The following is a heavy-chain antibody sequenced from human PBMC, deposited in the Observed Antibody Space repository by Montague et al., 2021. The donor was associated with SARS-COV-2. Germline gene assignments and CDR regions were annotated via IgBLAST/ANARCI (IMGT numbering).Heavy chain of an antibody. CDR3: AKELGDGKAFDY. Sequence: SLRLSCAASGFTSGFFFRHVAMRCVRQAPGKVLDLFSAISNSYYTYYADSVKGRFTISRDNSKNTLYLQMNSLRAEDTAVYYCAKELGDGKAFDYWGQGAMVTVSS. J-gene: IGHJ4*02. D-gene: IGHD5-24*01. V-gene: IGHV3-23*01. CDR1: GFTSGFFFRHVA. CDR2: ISNSYYT.